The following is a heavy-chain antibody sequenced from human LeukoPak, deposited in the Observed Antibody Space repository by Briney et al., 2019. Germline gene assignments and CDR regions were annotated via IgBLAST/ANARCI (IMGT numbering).Heavy chain of an antibody. Sequence: KPSETLSLTCTVSGGSISSYYWSWIRQLPGKGLEWIGYIYYSGSTNYNPSLKSRVTISVDTSKNQFSLKLSSVTAADTAVYYCARDRYSYGHNNYYYYGMDVWGKGTTVTVSS. CDR1: GGSISSYY. V-gene: IGHV4-59*01. D-gene: IGHD5-18*01. J-gene: IGHJ6*04. CDR3: ARDRYSYGHNNYYYYGMDV. CDR2: IYYSGST.